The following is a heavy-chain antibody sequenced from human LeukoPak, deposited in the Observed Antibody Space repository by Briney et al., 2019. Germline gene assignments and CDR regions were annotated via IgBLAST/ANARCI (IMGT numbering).Heavy chain of an antibody. CDR1: GDSVSGYY. V-gene: IGHV4-59*08. CDR3: ARQSSYYDSSGRIPYAFDI. Sequence: SETLSLTCIVSGDSVSGYYWNWIRQPPGKGLEWIGYTHHSGNTLYNPSLKSRVTISVDTSKNQFSLKLSSVTAADTAVYYCARQSSYYDSSGRIPYAFDIWGQGTMVTVSS. CDR2: THHSGNT. J-gene: IGHJ3*02. D-gene: IGHD3-22*01.